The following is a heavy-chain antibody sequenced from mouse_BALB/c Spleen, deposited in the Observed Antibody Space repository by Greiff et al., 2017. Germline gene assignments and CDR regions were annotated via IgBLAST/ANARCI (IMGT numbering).Heavy chain of an antibody. CDR1: GYSITSDYA. J-gene: IGHJ4*01. CDR2: ISYSGST. Sequence: EVKLQESGPGLVKPSQSLSLTCTVTGYSITSDYAWNWIRQFPGNKLEWMGYISYSGSTSYNPSLKSRISITRDTSKNQFFLQLNSVTTEDTATYYCARENYGNLMDYWGQGTSVTVSS. V-gene: IGHV3-2*02. D-gene: IGHD2-1*01. CDR3: ARENYGNLMDY.